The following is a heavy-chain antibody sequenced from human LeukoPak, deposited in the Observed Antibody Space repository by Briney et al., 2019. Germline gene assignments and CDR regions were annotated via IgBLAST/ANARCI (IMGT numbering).Heavy chain of an antibody. CDR3: ARVRGDFETD. J-gene: IGHJ1*01. CDR2: RYYSGST. D-gene: IGHD3-16*01. CDR1: GGSISSYY. Sequence: SETLSLTCSVSGGSISSYYWTWIRQPPGKGLEWIGYRYYSGSTTYNPSLKSRATISVDTSKGQFSLKLISVTAADTAIYYCARVRGDFETDWGQGTLVTVSS. V-gene: IGHV4-59*01.